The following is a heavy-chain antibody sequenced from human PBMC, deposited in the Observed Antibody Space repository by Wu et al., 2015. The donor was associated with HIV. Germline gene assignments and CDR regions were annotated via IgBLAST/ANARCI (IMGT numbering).Heavy chain of an antibody. Sequence: VQLVQSGPDVKAPGTSMKVSCRTSGFAFINYYISWVQQAPGKGLKWMGFVDPENGQTMYAEKFQGRVTITADESTSTAYMELSSLRSEDTAMYYCARESRTRWLQFADLDYWGQGTLVTVSS. J-gene: IGHJ4*02. CDR3: ARESRTRWLQFADLDY. D-gene: IGHD5-24*01. CDR1: GFAFINYY. V-gene: IGHV1-69-2*01. CDR2: VDPENGQT.